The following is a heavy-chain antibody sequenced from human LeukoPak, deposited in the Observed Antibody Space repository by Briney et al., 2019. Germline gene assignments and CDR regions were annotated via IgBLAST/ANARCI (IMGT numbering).Heavy chain of an antibody. CDR2: MSPNSGDT. CDR3: ARGPPNWGFDF. D-gene: IGHD7-27*01. Sequence: ASVTVSCKASGYTFTIYDINWVRHATGQGLEWMGWMSPNSGDTGYAQKFQGRVTMTRDTSISTAYMELTSLRSEDTAIYYCARGPPNWGFDFWGQGALVTVSS. J-gene: IGHJ4*02. CDR1: GYTFTIYD. V-gene: IGHV1-8*01.